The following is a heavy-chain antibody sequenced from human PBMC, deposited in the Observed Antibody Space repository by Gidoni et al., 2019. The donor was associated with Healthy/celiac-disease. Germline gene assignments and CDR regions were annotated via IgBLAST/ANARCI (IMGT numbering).Heavy chain of an antibody. CDR3: ARTHYGEATDY. CDR2: IYYSGST. J-gene: IGHJ4*02. CDR1: GGSISSSSYY. D-gene: IGHD4-17*01. Sequence: QLQLQESGPGLVKPSATLSLTCTVSGGSISSSSYYWGWIRQPPGKGLEWIGSIYYSGSTYYNPSLKSRVTISVDTSKNQFSLKLSSVTAADTAVYYCARTHYGEATDYWGQGTLVTVSS. V-gene: IGHV4-39*07.